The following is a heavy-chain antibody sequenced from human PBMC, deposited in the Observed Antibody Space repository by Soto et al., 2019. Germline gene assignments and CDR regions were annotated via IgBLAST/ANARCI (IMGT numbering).Heavy chain of an antibody. CDR2: ISYGGGTT. V-gene: IGHV3-23*01. CDR3: AKNPGYYYDSTGYHFDY. CDR1: EFTFSNYA. D-gene: IGHD3-22*01. Sequence: EVQLLESGGGLVQPGGSLRLSCAASEFTFSNYAMSWVRQAPGKGLEWVSAISYGGGTTYYADSVKGRFTISRDNSKNTVYLKMNSLRAEDTAVYYCAKNPGYYYDSTGYHFDYWGQGTLVTVSS. J-gene: IGHJ4*02.